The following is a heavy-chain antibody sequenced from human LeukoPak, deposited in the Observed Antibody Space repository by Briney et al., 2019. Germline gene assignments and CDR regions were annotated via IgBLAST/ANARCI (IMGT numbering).Heavy chain of an antibody. CDR3: AREGGYNYYYYMDV. D-gene: IGHD2-15*01. J-gene: IGHJ6*03. CDR2: IYSGGST. Sequence: GGSLRLSCAASGLTVSSNYMSWVRQAPGKGLEWVSVIYSGGSTYYADSVKGRFTISGDNSKNTLYLQMNSLRAEDTAVYYCAREGGYNYYYYMDVWGKGTTVTVSS. V-gene: IGHV3-53*01. CDR1: GLTVSSNY.